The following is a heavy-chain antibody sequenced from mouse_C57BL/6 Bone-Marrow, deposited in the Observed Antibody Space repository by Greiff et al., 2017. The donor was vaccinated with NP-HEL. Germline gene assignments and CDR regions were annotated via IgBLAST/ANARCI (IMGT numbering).Heavy chain of an antibody. CDR2: FHPYNGDT. J-gene: IGHJ2*01. CDR1: GYTFTTYP. D-gene: IGHD2-2*01. V-gene: IGHV1-47*01. Sequence: VKLLESGAELVKPGASVKMSCKASGYTFTTYPIEWMKQNHGKSLEWIGNFHPYNGDTKYNEKFKGKATLTVEKSSSTVYLELSRLTSDDSAVYYCARRIYYGYDGFDYWGQGTTLTVSS. CDR3: ARRIYYGYDGFDY.